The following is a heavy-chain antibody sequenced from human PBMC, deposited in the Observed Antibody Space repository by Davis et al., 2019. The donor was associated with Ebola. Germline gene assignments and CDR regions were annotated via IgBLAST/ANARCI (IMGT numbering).Heavy chain of an antibody. J-gene: IGHJ4*02. V-gene: IGHV4-34*01. Sequence: PSETLSLTCAVYGGSFSGYYWSWIRQPPGKGLEWIGEINHSGSTNYNPSLKSRVTISVDASKNQFSLKLRSVTAADTAVYYCARDGGNDSSGYYRLYPGAFDYWGQGTLVTVSS. CDR2: INHSGST. CDR1: GGSFSGYY. D-gene: IGHD3-22*01. CDR3: ARDGGNDSSGYYRLYPGAFDY.